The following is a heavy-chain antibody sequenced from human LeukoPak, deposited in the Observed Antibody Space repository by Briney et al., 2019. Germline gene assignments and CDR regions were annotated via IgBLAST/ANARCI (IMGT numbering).Heavy chain of an antibody. V-gene: IGHV1-2*02. J-gene: IGHJ4*02. CDR2: INPNSGGT. CDR1: GYTYTGYY. Sequence: GASVKVSCKASGYTYTGYYIHWVRQAPGQGLEWLGWINPNSGGTNSAQTFQGRVTMTRDTSINTAYLDLSRLRFDDTAVYYCARVAYSGAWYSVDYWGQGTLVTVSS. CDR3: ARVAYSGAWYSVDY. D-gene: IGHD6-19*01.